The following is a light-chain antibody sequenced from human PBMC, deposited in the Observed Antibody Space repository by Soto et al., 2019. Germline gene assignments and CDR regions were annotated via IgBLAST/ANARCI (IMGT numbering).Light chain of an antibody. Sequence: EIVMTQSPATLSVSPGERATLSCRASQSVSSNLAWYQQKPGQAPRLLIYGASTRATGIPARFSGSGSGTEFTLTISSPQSEDFAVYYCQQYTNWPPRYPFGQGTKLESK. CDR2: GAS. CDR3: QQYTNWPPRYP. V-gene: IGKV3-15*01. J-gene: IGKJ2*01. CDR1: QSVSSN.